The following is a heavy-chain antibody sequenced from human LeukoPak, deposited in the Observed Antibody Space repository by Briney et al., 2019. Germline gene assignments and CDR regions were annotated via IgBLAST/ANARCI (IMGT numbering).Heavy chain of an antibody. V-gene: IGHV3-23*01. CDR1: GFTFSSYA. Sequence: SGGSLRLSCAASGFTFSSYAMSWVRQAPGKGREWVSAISGSGGSTYYADSVKGRFTISRDNSKNTLYLQMNSMRAEDTAVYYCAKAKSHLLCVDYWGQGTLVTVSS. CDR2: ISGSGGST. J-gene: IGHJ4*02. D-gene: IGHD3-10*02. CDR3: AKAKSHLLCVDY.